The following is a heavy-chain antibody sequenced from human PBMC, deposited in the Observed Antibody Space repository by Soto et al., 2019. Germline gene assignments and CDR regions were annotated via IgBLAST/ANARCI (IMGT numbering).Heavy chain of an antibody. V-gene: IGHV4-59*11. CDR2: VYYSGGT. D-gene: IGHD2-21*01. CDR1: GGSLTDHY. Sequence: QVQLQESGPGLVKPSETLSLTCTVAGGSLTDHYWNWFRQSPGKGLHWIGYVYYSGGTNYNPSLKSRVTMSVDTSKNQCSLNLRSVTAADTAVYYCARGNDWNSSTVDSWGQGTMVSVSS. CDR3: ARGNDWNSSTVDS. J-gene: IGHJ3*02.